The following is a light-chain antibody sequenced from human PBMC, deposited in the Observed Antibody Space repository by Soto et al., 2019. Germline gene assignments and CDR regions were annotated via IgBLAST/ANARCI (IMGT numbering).Light chain of an antibody. J-gene: IGKJ1*01. Sequence: DIQMTQSPSSLSASVEDRVIITCRASQSISNHLNWYQQKPGKAPKLLIFAASSLQSGVPSRFSGSRSGPDFTLTISSLQPEDFATYYCQQSYSSRPTFGQGTKVEIK. CDR1: QSISNH. CDR2: AAS. CDR3: QQSYSSRPT. V-gene: IGKV1-39*01.